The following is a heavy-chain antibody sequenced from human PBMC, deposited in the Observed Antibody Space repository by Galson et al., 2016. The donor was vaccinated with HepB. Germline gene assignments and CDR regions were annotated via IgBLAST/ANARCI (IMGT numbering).Heavy chain of an antibody. D-gene: IGHD6-19*01. J-gene: IGHJ4*02. V-gene: IGHV6-1*01. CDR2: TYCRSKCYN. CDR3: ARESSRYTGYTSGGRNDF. CDR1: GDSVSSNSAA. Sequence: CAISGDSVSSNSAAWNWIRQSPSRGLEWLGRTYCRSKCYNDYAVSVKTRITINPDTAKNQFSLQLKSVTPEDTAVYYCARESSRYTGYTSGGRNDFWGQGTLVTVSS.